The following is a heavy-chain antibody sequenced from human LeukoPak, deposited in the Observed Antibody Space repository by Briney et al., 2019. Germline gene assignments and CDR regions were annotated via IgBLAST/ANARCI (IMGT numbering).Heavy chain of an antibody. CDR3: ARFKLSSYYFYMDV. V-gene: IGHV1-18*01. CDR1: GYTFTSYT. CDR2: SGDNDNT. J-gene: IGHJ6*03. Sequence: ASVKVSCKASGYTFTSYTIRWVRQAPGQGLEWISGDNDNTNYAQKFQGRVTMTTDTSTSTAYMELRSPRSDDTAVYYCARFKLSSYYFYMDVWGKGTTVTVSS. D-gene: IGHD3-16*02.